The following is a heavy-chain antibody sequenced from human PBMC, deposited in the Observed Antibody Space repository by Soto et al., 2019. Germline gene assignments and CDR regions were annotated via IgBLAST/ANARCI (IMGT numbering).Heavy chain of an antibody. D-gene: IGHD6-25*01. Sequence: QVQLVQSGAEVKKPGSSVKVSCQASGGTFRNYAISWVRQAPGQGPEWMGVIIPIFGTANYAQKFQGRVTITADESTSTAYMELSSVRSEDTDVYFCARSGYGMDVWGQGTTVTVSS. J-gene: IGHJ6*02. CDR3: ARSGYGMDV. CDR2: IIPIFGTA. V-gene: IGHV1-69*12. CDR1: GGTFRNYA.